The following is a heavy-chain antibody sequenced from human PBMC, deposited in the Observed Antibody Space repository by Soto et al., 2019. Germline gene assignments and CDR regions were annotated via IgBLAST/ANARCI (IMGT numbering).Heavy chain of an antibody. CDR3: ARQVVGYCSGGSCTPFDY. J-gene: IGHJ4*02. D-gene: IGHD2-15*01. Sequence: EVQLVQSEAEVKKPGESLRISCKGSGYSFTGYWISWVRQMPGKGLEWMGRIDPSDSYTNYSLSFQGHVTISADKSISTAYLQWSSLKASDTAMYYCARQVVGYCSGGSCTPFDYWGQGTLVTVSS. V-gene: IGHV5-10-1*01. CDR1: GYSFTGYW. CDR2: IDPSDSYT.